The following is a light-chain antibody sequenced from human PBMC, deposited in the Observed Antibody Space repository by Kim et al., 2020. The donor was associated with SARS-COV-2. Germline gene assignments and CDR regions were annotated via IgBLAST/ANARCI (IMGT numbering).Light chain of an antibody. CDR1: SGDIGAYSY. J-gene: IGLJ3*02. V-gene: IGLV2-14*03. CDR2: EVN. CDR3: CSYTTSTTLV. Sequence: GHAIPTSCTGTSGDIGAYSYVSWYQQHPGKAPKFIMYEVNNRPSGVSDRFSGSKSGNTASLTISGLQAEDEADYYCCSYTTSTTLVFGGGTKVTVL.